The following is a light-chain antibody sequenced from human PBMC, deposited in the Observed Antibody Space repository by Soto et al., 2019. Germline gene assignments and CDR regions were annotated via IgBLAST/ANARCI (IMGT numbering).Light chain of an antibody. CDR1: SSDGGGYSY. CDR2: DVS. Sequence: QSALTQPASVSGSPGQSIAISCTGTSSDGGGYSYVSWYQQQPVKAPKLVISDVSNRPSGVSDRFSDSKSGNTASLTISGLQTEDEADYYCASYTTSSNSVFGTGTKLTVL. CDR3: ASYTTSSNSV. J-gene: IGLJ1*01. V-gene: IGLV2-14*01.